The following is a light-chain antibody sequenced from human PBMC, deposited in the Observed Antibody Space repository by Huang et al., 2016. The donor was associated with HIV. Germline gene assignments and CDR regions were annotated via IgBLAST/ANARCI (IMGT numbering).Light chain of an antibody. CDR1: EGIVNS. V-gene: IGKV1-NL1*01. CDR3: QQYYSTPPWT. Sequence: DIQMTQSPSSLCASVGDRVTITCRASEGIVNSLAWYQQKPGKAPQLLLYGASRLEIGVPSRFSGSRSGTDYTLTISDLQPEDSATYYCQQYYSTPPWTFGQGTKVEI. J-gene: IGKJ1*01. CDR2: GAS.